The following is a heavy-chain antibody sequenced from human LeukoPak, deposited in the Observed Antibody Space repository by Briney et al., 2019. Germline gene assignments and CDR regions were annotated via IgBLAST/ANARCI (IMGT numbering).Heavy chain of an antibody. CDR2: INSDGSWT. Sequence: PGGCLRLSCSASGNYWMLWVRQAPGKGLLWVSHINSDGSWTSYADSVKGRFTISKDNAKNTVYLQMNNLRAEDTAVYYCVSFYETYWGRGTLVTVSS. D-gene: IGHD2-2*01. V-gene: IGHV3-74*01. J-gene: IGHJ4*02. CDR3: VSFYETY. CDR1: GNYW.